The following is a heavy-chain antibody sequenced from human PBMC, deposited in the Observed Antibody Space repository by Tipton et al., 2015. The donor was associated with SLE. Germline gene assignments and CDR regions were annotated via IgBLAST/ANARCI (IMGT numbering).Heavy chain of an antibody. D-gene: IGHD3-3*01. CDR1: GGSISSSSYY. J-gene: IGHJ4*02. V-gene: IGHV4-39*07. CDR2: IYYSGST. Sequence: TLSLTCTVSGGSISSSSYYWGWIRQPPGKGLEWIGSIYYSGSTYYNPSLKSRVTISVDTSKNQFSLKLSSVTTADTAVYYCAGGDLLEWLPPFDYWGQGTLVTVSS. CDR3: AGGDLLEWLPPFDY.